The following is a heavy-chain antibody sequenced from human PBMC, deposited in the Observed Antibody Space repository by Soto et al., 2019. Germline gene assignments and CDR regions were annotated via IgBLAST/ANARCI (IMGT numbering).Heavy chain of an antibody. CDR1: GFTFDDYA. CDR2: ISWNSGSI. J-gene: IGHJ5*02. V-gene: IGHV3-9*01. CDR3: AKDYCSGGSCHLGWFDP. Sequence: EVQLVESGGGLVQPGRSLRLSCAASGFTFDDYAMHWVRQAPVKGLEWVSGISWNSGSIVYADSVKGRFTISRDNAKNSLYLQMNSLRAEDTALYYCAKDYCSGGSCHLGWFDPWGQGTLVTVSS. D-gene: IGHD2-15*01.